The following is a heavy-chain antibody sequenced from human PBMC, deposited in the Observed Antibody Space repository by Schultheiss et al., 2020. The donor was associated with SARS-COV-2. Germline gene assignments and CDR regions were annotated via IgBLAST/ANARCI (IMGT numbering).Heavy chain of an antibody. J-gene: IGHJ4*02. CDR3: ARSGGIVVVPAANY. CDR2: ISYDGSNK. V-gene: IGHV3-30*07. CDR1: GFTFSSYA. Sequence: GGSLRLSCAASGFTFSSYAMHWVRQAPGKGLEWVAVISYDGSNKYYADSVKGRFTISRDNSKNTLYLQMNSLRAEDTAVYYCARSGGIVVVPAANYWGQGTLVTVSS. D-gene: IGHD2-2*01.